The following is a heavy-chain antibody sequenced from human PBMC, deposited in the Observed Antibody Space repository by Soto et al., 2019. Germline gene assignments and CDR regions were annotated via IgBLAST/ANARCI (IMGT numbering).Heavy chain of an antibody. J-gene: IGHJ4*02. CDR2: INHSGST. CDR3: ATDDFWNPGQGEWFY. V-gene: IGHV4-34*01. D-gene: IGHD3-3*01. CDR1: GGSFSGYY. Sequence: SETLSLTCAVYGGSFSGYYWSWIRQPPGKGLEWIGEINHSGSTNYNPSLKSRVTISVDTSKNQFSLKLSSVTAADTAVYYCATDDFWNPGQGEWFYWGQGALVTVSS.